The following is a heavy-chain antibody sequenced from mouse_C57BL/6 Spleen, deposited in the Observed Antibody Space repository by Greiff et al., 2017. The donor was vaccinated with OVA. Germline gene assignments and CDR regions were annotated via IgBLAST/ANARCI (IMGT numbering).Heavy chain of an antibody. Sequence: VHLVESGPGLVAPSQSLSITCTVSGFSLTSYAISWVRQPPGKGLEWLGVLWTGGGTNYNSALKSRLSISKDNFKSQVFLKMNSLQTDDAARYYCATGRKLGPFADWGQGTLVTVSA. J-gene: IGHJ3*01. CDR2: LWTGGGT. CDR1: GFSLTSYA. D-gene: IGHD4-1*01. CDR3: ATGRKLGPFAD. V-gene: IGHV2-9-1*01.